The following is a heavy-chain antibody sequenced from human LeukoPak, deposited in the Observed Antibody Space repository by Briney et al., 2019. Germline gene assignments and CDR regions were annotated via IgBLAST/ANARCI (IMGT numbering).Heavy chain of an antibody. CDR2: IYYTGNT. Sequence: SETLSLTCTVSGGSISSYHWSWIRQPPGKGLEWIGFIYYTGNTNYNPSLKSRLTISVDTSKNQFSLKVSSVTAADTAVYYCVRSKSGTYGWFDPWGQGTLVTVSS. CDR1: GGSISSYH. CDR3: VRSKSGTYGWFDP. V-gene: IGHV4-59*01. J-gene: IGHJ5*02. D-gene: IGHD3-3*01.